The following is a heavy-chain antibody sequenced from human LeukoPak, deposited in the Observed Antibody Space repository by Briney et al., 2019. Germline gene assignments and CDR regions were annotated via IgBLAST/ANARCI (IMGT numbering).Heavy chain of an antibody. V-gene: IGHV4-59*01. Sequence: SETLSLTCTVSGGSISSYYWSWIRQPPGKGLEWIGYIYYSGSTNYNPSLKSLVTISVDTSKNQFSLKLSSVTAADTAVYYCARGSFGDYPYWGQGTLVTVSS. D-gene: IGHD4-17*01. CDR2: IYYSGST. CDR1: GGSISSYY. J-gene: IGHJ4*02. CDR3: ARGSFGDYPY.